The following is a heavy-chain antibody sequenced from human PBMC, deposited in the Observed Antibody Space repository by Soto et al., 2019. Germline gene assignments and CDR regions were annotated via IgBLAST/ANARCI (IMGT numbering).Heavy chain of an antibody. CDR1: GYRFSSFW. V-gene: IGHV5-51*01. J-gene: IGHJ4*02. Sequence: PGESLKISCQVSGYRFSSFWIGWVRQKPGKGLEWMGIAQPGHSDTRYSPAFQGHVTISADESTNTAYLQWSSLRASDTAMYFCARHGYSSSWYPDHWGQGTRVTVSS. D-gene: IGHD6-13*01. CDR2: AQPGHSDT. CDR3: ARHGYSSSWYPDH.